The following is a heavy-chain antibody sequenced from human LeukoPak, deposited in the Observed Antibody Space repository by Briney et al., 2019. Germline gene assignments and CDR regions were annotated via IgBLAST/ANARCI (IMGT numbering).Heavy chain of an antibody. CDR3: AKEGAAAGLFMDV. J-gene: IGHJ6*02. Sequence: GGSLRLSCAASGFTFSNYGMSWVRQAPGKGLEWVSDISGSGGSTYYADSVKGRFTISRDNSKNTPYLQMNSLRAEDTAVYYCAKEGAAAGLFMDVWGQGTTVTVSS. CDR2: ISGSGGST. CDR1: GFTFSNYG. D-gene: IGHD6-13*01. V-gene: IGHV3-23*01.